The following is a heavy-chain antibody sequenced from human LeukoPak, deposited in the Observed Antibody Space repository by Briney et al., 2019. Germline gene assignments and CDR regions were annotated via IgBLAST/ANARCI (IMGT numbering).Heavy chain of an antibody. J-gene: IGHJ4*02. CDR3: ARWTIAVAGVFDY. CDR1: GFSFDDYA. D-gene: IGHD6-19*01. CDR2: ISGDGGST. V-gene: IGHV3-20*04. Sequence: PGGSLRLSCTASGFSFDDYAMHWVRQAPGQGLDWVSLISGDGGSTGYADSVKGRFTISRDNAKNSLYLQMNSLRAEDTALYYCARWTIAVAGVFDYWGQGTLVTVSS.